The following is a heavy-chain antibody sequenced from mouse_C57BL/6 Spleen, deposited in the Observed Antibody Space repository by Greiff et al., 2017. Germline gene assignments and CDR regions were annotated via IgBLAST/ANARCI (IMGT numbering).Heavy chain of an antibody. J-gene: IGHJ1*03. Sequence: EVQLLQSGTVLARPGASVKMSCKTSGYTFTSYWMYWVQQRPGQGLEWIGAIYPGNSDTSYNQKFKGKAKLTAVTSASTAYMELSSLTNEDSAVYYCTRGGDYDFYWYFDVWGTGTTVTVSS. CDR3: TRGGDYDFYWYFDV. CDR2: IYPGNSDT. D-gene: IGHD2-4*01. V-gene: IGHV1-5*01. CDR1: GYTFTSYW.